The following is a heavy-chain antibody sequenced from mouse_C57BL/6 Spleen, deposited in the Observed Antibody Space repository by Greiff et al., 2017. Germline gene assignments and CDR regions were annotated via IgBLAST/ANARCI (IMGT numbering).Heavy chain of an antibody. Sequence: EVKLVESGGGLVKPGGSLKLSCAASGFTFSSYAMSWVRQTPEKRLEWVATISDGGSYTYYPDNVKGRFTISRDNAKNNLYLQMSHLKSEDTAKYYCARGGYSNYGDYAMDYWGQGTSVTVSS. CDR3: ARGGYSNYGDYAMDY. D-gene: IGHD2-5*01. V-gene: IGHV5-4*03. CDR1: GFTFSSYA. CDR2: ISDGGSYT. J-gene: IGHJ4*01.